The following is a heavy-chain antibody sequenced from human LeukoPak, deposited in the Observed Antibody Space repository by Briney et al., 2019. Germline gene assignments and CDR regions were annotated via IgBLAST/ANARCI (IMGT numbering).Heavy chain of an antibody. Sequence: ASVKVSCKASGCTFSSYAISWVRQAPGQGLEWMGGIIPIFGTANYAQKFQGRVTITTDESTSTAYMELSSLRSEDTAVYYCASSHLVVVTATYNWFDPWGQGTLVTVSS. D-gene: IGHD2-21*02. J-gene: IGHJ5*02. CDR2: IIPIFGTA. CDR3: ASSHLVVVTATYNWFDP. CDR1: GCTFSSYA. V-gene: IGHV1-69*05.